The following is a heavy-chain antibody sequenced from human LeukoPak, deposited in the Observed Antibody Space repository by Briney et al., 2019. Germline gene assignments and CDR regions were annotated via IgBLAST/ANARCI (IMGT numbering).Heavy chain of an antibody. J-gene: IGHJ4*02. CDR3: ARVRGSFDY. Sequence: PSETLSLTCTVSDGSVSSSSYYWGWIRQPPGKGLEWIGGMFYGGYSYYNPSLKSRLTISVDTTKNQFSLKLSSMTAADTAVYYCARVRGSFDYWGQGILVTVSS. CDR1: DGSVSSSSYY. CDR2: MFYGGYS. V-gene: IGHV4-39*02. D-gene: IGHD3-10*01.